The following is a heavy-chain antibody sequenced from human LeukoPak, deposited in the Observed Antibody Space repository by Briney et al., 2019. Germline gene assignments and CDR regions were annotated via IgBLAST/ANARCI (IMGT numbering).Heavy chain of an antibody. CDR3: AALKRGDTYAYFDF. V-gene: IGHV4-59*11. CDR2: LFDSVNT. J-gene: IGHJ4*01. D-gene: IGHD3-16*01. CDR1: GGSIRSHY. Sequence: PSETLSLTCTVSGGSIRSHYWSGVRQPPGKGLEGIGYLFDSVNTKDNPSFTSRITLSGDTSKNQFSLRLRCVTAAHAAVYYCAALKRGDTYAYFDFWGQG.